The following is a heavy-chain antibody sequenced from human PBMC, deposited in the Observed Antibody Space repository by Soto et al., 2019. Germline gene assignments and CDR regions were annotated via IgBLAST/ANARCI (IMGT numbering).Heavy chain of an antibody. CDR3: VRETRYDNSGYYYQGFDY. CDR1: GVTVCSYG. Sequence: GSVTLSCEGCGVTVCSYGWCWVRQAQGKGLEWLSGISGSGGSSTYADSVKGRFTISRDDAKNSLYLQMNSLRAEDTAVYYCVRETRYDNSGYYYQGFDYWGQGTLLTVSS. J-gene: IGHJ4*02. V-gene: IGHV3-23*01. D-gene: IGHD3-22*01. CDR2: ISGSGGSS.